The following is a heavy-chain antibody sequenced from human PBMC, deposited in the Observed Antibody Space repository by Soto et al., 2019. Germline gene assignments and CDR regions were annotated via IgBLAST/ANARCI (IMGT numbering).Heavy chain of an antibody. J-gene: IGHJ5*02. CDR3: ARVAAARGGGVNWFDP. D-gene: IGHD6-6*01. CDR1: GFSFSIYG. V-gene: IGHV3-33*01. CDR2: IWYDGSNT. Sequence: QVQLVESGGGVVQPGRSLRLSCAASGFSFSIYGIHWVRQAPGKGLEWVAVIWYDGSNTQYADSVKGRFTISRDNSKNXVYLQMNSMRVEDTAGYYCARVAAARGGGVNWFDPWGQGTLVTVSS.